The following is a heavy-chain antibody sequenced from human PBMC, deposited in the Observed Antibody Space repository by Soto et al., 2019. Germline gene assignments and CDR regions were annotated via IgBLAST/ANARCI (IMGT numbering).Heavy chain of an antibody. J-gene: IGHJ6*02. CDR1: GDSISRNNYL. V-gene: IGHV4-39*01. CDR2: ISYSGST. Sequence: SETLSLTFTVSGDSISRNNYLWGWIRQPPGKGLEWIGSISYSGSTYYNPSLKSRVTISVGKSKNQFSLKLSSVTAAATAVYYCASTFSWGYSYRFDFYGMDLRGQ. CDR3: ASTFSWGYSYRFDFYGMDL. D-gene: IGHD5-18*01.